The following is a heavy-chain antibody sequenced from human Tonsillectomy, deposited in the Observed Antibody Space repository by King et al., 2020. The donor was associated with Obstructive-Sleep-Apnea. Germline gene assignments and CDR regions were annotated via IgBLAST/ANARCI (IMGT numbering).Heavy chain of an antibody. CDR2: ISTYTGNT. J-gene: IGHJ4*02. CDR3: ARHSSGWVKDLIDY. Sequence: QVQLLQSGAEVKKPGASVKVSCKASGYTFMRYTFTWVRRVPGQGLEWMGWISTYTGNTKYQQKFQGRVTMTTDTSTTTVYMELRSLRSDDTAVYYCARHSSGWVKDLIDYWGQGTLVTVSS. CDR1: GYTFMRYT. D-gene: IGHD6-19*01. V-gene: IGHV1-18*01.